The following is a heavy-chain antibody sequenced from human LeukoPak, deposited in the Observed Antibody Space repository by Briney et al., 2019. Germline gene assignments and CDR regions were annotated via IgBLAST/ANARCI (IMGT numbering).Heavy chain of an antibody. D-gene: IGHD1-26*01. CDR1: EFDFSSHA. CDR2: ISISGSKT. J-gene: IGHJ4*02. Sequence: GGSLRLSCAASEFDFSSHAMTWVRQAPGKGLEWVSAISISGSKTYYADSVKGRFTISRENAKNSLYLQMNNLRAEDTAVYYCARQMTPHGNFDYWGQGTLVTVSS. V-gene: IGHV3-23*01. CDR3: ARQMTPHGNFDY.